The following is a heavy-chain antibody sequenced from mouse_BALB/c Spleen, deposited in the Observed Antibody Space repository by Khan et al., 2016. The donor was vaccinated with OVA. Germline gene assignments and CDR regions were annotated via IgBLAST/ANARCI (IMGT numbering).Heavy chain of an antibody. J-gene: IGHJ4*01. D-gene: IGHD1-1*01. CDR1: SDSITSGF. CDR3: ARSYGSWAMDY. Sequence: EVKLLESGPSLVKPSQTLSLSCSVTSDSITSGFWNWIRKFPGNKFEYLGYITYSGNIYYNPSLKSRISITRDTSKSLYYLQLNSVTTEDTATYYCARSYGSWAMDYWGQGTSVTVSS. CDR2: ITYSGNI. V-gene: IGHV3-8*02.